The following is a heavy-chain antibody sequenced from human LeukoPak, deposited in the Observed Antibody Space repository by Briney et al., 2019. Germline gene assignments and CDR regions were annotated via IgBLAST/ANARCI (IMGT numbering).Heavy chain of an antibody. J-gene: IGHJ4*02. CDR3: ARDLRLLWFGELEGLFDY. V-gene: IGHV1-2*02. CDR2: INPKSGGT. CDR1: GFTFSSYG. Sequence: GGSLRLSCIVSGFTFSSYGMHWVRQAPGQGLEWMGWINPKSGGTNYAQKFQGRVTMARDTSISTAYMDLSRLRSDDTAVYYCARDLRLLWFGELEGLFDYWGQGTLVTVSS. D-gene: IGHD3-10*01.